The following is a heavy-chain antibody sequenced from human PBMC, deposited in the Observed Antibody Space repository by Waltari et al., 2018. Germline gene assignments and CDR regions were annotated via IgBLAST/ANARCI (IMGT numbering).Heavy chain of an antibody. CDR3: ARDSAAVTHIGSGFDH. J-gene: IGHJ4*02. V-gene: IGHV3-30-3*01. Sequence: QVQLVESGGGVVQPGRSLRLSCGASGFIFSIYAMHWVGQAPGRGLEWEAVISNAGGNKYYTDSVKGRFTISRDNSKNTVYLQMNSLRPEDTAVYYCARDSAAVTHIGSGFDHWGQGTLVTVSS. D-gene: IGHD4-17*01. CDR1: GFIFSIYA. CDR2: ISNAGGNK.